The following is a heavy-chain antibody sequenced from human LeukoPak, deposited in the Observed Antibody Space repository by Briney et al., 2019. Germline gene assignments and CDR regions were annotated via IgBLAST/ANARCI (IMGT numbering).Heavy chain of an antibody. D-gene: IGHD3-10*01. CDR2: MNPNSGNT. Sequence: ASVEVSCKASGYTFTSYDINWVRQATGQGLEWMGWMNPNSGNTGYAQKFQGRVTMTRNTSISTAYMELSSPRSEDTAVYYCARTPVINRDYYYGSGSNRLWFDYWGQGTLVTVSS. V-gene: IGHV1-8*01. J-gene: IGHJ4*02. CDR3: ARTPVINRDYYYGSGSNRLWFDY. CDR1: GYTFTSYD.